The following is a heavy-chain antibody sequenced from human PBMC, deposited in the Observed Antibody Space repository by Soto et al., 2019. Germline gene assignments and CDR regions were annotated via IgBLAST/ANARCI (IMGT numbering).Heavy chain of an antibody. D-gene: IGHD6-13*01. J-gene: IGHJ5*02. Sequence: VGSLRLSCASSVFTFSSYNMNCVRQSPGKGLEWVSSITSSSDYIYYADSVKGRFTISRDNAKNSLYLQMNSLRAEDTAVYYCARHRQLVQDWFEPWGQGTLVIVSS. CDR3: ARHRQLVQDWFEP. CDR1: VFTFSSYN. V-gene: IGHV3-21*01. CDR2: ITSSSDYI.